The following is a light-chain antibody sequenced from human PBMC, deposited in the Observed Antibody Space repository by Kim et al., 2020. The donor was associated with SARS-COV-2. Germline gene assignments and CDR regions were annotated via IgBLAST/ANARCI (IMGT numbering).Light chain of an antibody. J-gene: IGLJ2*01. CDR1: NIGNKN. CDR3: QVWDSGSDHVV. V-gene: IGLV3-21*04. CDR2: YDS. Sequence: QVQTASITCGGNNIGNKNVHWYQHKPGQAPLLVISYDSDRPAGIPDQFSGSNSGNTATLTISRVEAGDEADYYCQVWDSGSDHVVFGGGTQLTVL.